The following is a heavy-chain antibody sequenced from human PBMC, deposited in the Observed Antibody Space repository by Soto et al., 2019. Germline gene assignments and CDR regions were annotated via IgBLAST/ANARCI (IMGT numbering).Heavy chain of an antibody. D-gene: IGHD4-4*01. Sequence: SETLSLTCTVSGGSVSRDSNFWSWIRQPPGKGLEWIGYIYYSGPTRYNPSLESRVTISIDSSKNQVPLNLTSVTAADTAVYYCARGYSHYAHWGRGTLVTVSS. V-gene: IGHV4-61*01. CDR2: IYYSGPT. J-gene: IGHJ4*02. CDR1: GGSVSRDSNF. CDR3: ARGYSHYAH.